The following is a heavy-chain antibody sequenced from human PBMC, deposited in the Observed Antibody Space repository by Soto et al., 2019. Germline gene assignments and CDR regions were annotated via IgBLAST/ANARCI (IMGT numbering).Heavy chain of an antibody. CDR2: IYYSGST. CDR3: ARVVKTGTVYFDY. J-gene: IGHJ4*02. Sequence: QLQLQESGPGLVKPSETLSLTCTVSGGSISSSSYYWGWIRQPPGKGLEWIGTIYYSGSTYYNPSLKSRVTISVDTSKNQFSLKLSSVTAADTAVYYCARVVKTGTVYFDYWGQGTLVTVSS. CDR1: GGSISSSSYY. V-gene: IGHV4-39*01. D-gene: IGHD1-1*01.